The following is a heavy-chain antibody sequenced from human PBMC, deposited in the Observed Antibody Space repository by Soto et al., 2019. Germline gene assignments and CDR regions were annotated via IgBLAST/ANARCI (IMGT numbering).Heavy chain of an antibody. V-gene: IGHV4-39*01. D-gene: IGHD6-19*01. CDR1: GGSISSSSYY. J-gene: IGHJ4*02. CDR3: ARHFPISSGWSSACFDY. Sequence: SETLSLTCTVSGGSISSSSYYWGWIRQPPGKGLEWIGSIYYSGSTYYNPSLKSRVTISVDTSKNQFSLKLSSVTAADTAVYYCARHFPISSGWSSACFDYWGQGTMVTVYS. CDR2: IYYSGST.